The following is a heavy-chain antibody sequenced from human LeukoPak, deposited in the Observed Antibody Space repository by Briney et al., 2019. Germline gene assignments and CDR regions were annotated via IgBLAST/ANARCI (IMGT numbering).Heavy chain of an antibody. CDR1: GGSISSSDYY. Sequence: SETLSLTCTVSGGSISSSDYYWGWIRQPPGKGLEWIGSIYYGGSTNYDPSLKSRVTISVDTSKNQFSLKLSSVTAADTAVYYCAREGSVLVAFDIWGQGTMVTVSS. CDR2: IYYGGST. V-gene: IGHV4-39*07. D-gene: IGHD3-3*01. J-gene: IGHJ3*02. CDR3: AREGSVLVAFDI.